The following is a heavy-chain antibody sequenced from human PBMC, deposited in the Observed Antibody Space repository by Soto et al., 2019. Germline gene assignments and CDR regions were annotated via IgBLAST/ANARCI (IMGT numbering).Heavy chain of an antibody. J-gene: IGHJ5*02. Sequence: QVQLVQSGAEVKKPGSSVKVSCKASGGTFSSYAISWVRQAPGQGLEWMGGLIPIFGTANYAQKFQGRVTNTADEPTSTAERELSSLRSEDTAVYDCARAVENYYDSSGSLDPWGQGTLVTGSS. CDR1: GGTFSSYA. CDR2: LIPIFGTA. CDR3: ARAVENYYDSSGSLDP. V-gene: IGHV1-69*01. D-gene: IGHD3-22*01.